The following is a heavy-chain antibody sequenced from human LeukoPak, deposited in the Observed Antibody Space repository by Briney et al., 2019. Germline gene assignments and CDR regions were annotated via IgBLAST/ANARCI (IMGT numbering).Heavy chain of an antibody. CDR2: INHSGST. CDR1: GGSFSGYY. Sequence: SETLSLTCAVYGGSFSGYYWSWIRQPPGKGLEWIGEINHSGSTNYNPSLKSRVTISVDTSKDQFSLKLSSVTAADTAVYYCARGQRVGYCSSTSCPRGGYYYYYGMDVWGKGTTVTVSS. CDR3: ARGQRVGYCSSTSCPRGGYYYYYGMDV. V-gene: IGHV4-34*01. J-gene: IGHJ6*04. D-gene: IGHD2-2*03.